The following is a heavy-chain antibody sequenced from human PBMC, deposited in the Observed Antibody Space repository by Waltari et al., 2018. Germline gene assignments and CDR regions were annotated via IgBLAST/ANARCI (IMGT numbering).Heavy chain of an antibody. Sequence: EVQLVESGGGLVQPGGSLRLSCAASGFTFSSYWMSWVRQAPGKGLEWVANIKEDGSERYYVDSVKGRFTISRDNAKNSLYLQMGGLRAEDTAIYYCARDPYGDYYFDHWGQGTLVTVSS. J-gene: IGHJ4*02. CDR1: GFTFSSYW. CDR2: IKEDGSER. CDR3: ARDPYGDYYFDH. D-gene: IGHD4-17*01. V-gene: IGHV3-7*01.